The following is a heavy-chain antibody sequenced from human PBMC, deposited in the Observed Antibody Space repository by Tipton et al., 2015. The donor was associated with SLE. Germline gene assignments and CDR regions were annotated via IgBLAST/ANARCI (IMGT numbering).Heavy chain of an antibody. D-gene: IGHD2-8*01. V-gene: IGHV4-59*08. CDR3: ARRTTGGPVDY. J-gene: IGHJ4*02. CDR1: GGSISSHY. CDR2: IYYSGST. Sequence: TLSLTCTVSGGSISSHYWSWIRQPPGKGLEWIGYIYYSGSTNYNPSLKSRVTISVDTSKNQFSLKLSSVTAADTAVYYCARRTTGGPVDYWGQGTLVTVSS.